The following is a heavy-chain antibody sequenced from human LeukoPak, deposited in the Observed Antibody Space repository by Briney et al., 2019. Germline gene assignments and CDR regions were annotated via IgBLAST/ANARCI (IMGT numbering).Heavy chain of an antibody. Sequence: PGRSLRLSCAASGFTFSSYGMHWVRQAPGKGLEWVAVISYDGSNKYYADSVKGRFTISRDNSKNTLYLQMNSLRAEDTAVYYCAKVAPDYYDSSGPFDYWGQGTLVTVSS. J-gene: IGHJ4*02. CDR1: GFTFSSYG. CDR2: ISYDGSNK. CDR3: AKVAPDYYDSSGPFDY. D-gene: IGHD3-22*01. V-gene: IGHV3-30*18.